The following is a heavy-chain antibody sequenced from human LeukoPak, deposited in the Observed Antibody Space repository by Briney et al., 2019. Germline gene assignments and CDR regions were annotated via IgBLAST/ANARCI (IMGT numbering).Heavy chain of an antibody. V-gene: IGHV3-23*01. CDR1: GITLSIYG. D-gene: IGHD3-22*01. J-gene: IGHJ4*02. Sequence: GGSLRLSCALSGITLSIYGMAWVRQAPGKGLEWVARLSARGGGPSYADSVRGWFTISKDNAKNTLHLHMNSLRSENTAVYFCAKRGVVIRVILVGFQKEAYYFDSWGQGVLVTVSS. CDR3: AKRGVVIRVILVGFQKEAYYFDS. CDR2: LSARGGGP.